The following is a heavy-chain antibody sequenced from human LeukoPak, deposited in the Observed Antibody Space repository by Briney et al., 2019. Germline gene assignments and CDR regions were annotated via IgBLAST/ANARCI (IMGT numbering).Heavy chain of an antibody. V-gene: IGHV4-34*01. J-gene: IGHJ3*02. CDR3: ARVAKACGGDCYSGAFDI. CDR2: INHSGST. CDR1: GGSFSGYY. D-gene: IGHD2-21*01. Sequence: SETLSLTCAVYGGSFSGYYWSWIRQPPGKGLEWIGEINHSGSTNYNPSLKSRVTISVDTSKNQFSLKLSSVTAADTAVYYCARVAKACGGDCYSGAFDIWGQGTMVTVSS.